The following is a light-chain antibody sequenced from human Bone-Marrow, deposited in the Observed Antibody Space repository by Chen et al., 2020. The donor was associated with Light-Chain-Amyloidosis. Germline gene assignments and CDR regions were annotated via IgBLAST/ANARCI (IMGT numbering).Light chain of an antibody. Sequence: QSALTQPASVSGSPGQSITISCTGNSSDVGGDNHVSWYQQHPDKAPKLMIYEVTNRPSWVPDRFSRSTSDNAASLPISGLQAEDEADYFCSSYTITNTLVFGSGTRVTVL. CDR1: SSDVGGDNH. CDR2: EVT. V-gene: IGLV2-14*01. CDR3: SSYTITNTLV. J-gene: IGLJ1*01.